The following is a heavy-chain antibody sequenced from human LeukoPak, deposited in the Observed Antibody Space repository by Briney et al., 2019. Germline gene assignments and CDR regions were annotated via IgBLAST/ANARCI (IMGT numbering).Heavy chain of an antibody. CDR2: IYYSGST. J-gene: IGHJ4*02. V-gene: IGHV4-59*01. CDR3: AGGAVAEVNY. CDR1: GGSISSYY. D-gene: IGHD6-19*01. Sequence: SETLSLTCTVSGGSISSYYWSWIRQPPGKGLEWIGYIYYSGSTNYNPSPKSRVTISVDTSKNQFSLKLSSVTAADTAVYYCAGGAVAEVNYWGQGTLVTVSS.